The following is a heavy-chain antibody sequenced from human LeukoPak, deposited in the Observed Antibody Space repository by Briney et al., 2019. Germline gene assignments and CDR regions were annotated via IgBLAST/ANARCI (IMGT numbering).Heavy chain of an antibody. V-gene: IGHV4-39*06. CDR1: GGSISNSPKMY. J-gene: IGHJ4*02. CDR2: IYYSGST. CDR3: ARNNSIMENFDS. Sequence: SATLSLTCTVAGGSISNSPKMYWGWIRQFPGKWLERIGSIYYSGSTYYNPSLRSRITITVDTSKNKFTLNLQSVTAADTALYYCARNNSIMENFDSWGQGTLVTVSS. D-gene: IGHD1-1*01.